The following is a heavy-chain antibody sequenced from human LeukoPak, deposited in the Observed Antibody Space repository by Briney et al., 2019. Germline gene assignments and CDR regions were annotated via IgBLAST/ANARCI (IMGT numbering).Heavy chain of an antibody. J-gene: IGHJ4*02. D-gene: IGHD6-19*01. CDR2: ISSSSSYT. CDR3: ARSPMGAVAGTPVVY. Sequence: GGSLRLSCAASGLTFSDYYMSWIRQAPGKGLEWVSYISSSSSYTNYADSVKGRFTISRDNAKNSLYLQMNSLRAEDTAVYYCARSPMGAVAGTPVVYWGQGTLVTVSS. CDR1: GLTFSDYY. V-gene: IGHV3-11*06.